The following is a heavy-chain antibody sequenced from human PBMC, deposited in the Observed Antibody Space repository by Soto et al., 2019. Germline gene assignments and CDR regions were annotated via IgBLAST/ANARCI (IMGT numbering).Heavy chain of an antibody. CDR3: ARDVEAYDYVWGSYRYTPALYNWFDP. V-gene: IGHV1-18*01. Sequence: ASVKVSCKASGYTFTSYGISWVRQAPGQGLEWMGWISAYNGNTNYAQKLQGRVTMTTDTSTSTAYMELRSLRSDDTAVYYCARDVEAYDYVWGSYRYTPALYNWFDPWGQGTLVTVSS. CDR1: GYTFTSYG. CDR2: ISAYNGNT. D-gene: IGHD3-16*02. J-gene: IGHJ5*02.